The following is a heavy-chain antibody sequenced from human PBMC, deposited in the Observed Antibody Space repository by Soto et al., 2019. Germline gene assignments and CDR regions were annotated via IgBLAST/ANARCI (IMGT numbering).Heavy chain of an antibody. J-gene: IGHJ4*02. V-gene: IGHV1-69*02. CDR3: ARSKGQLWFDY. Sequence: QVQLVQSGAEVKKPGSSVKVSCKASGGTFSSYTISWVRQAPGQGLEWMGRIIPILGIANYAQKFQGRVTINADKSTSTAYMGLSSLRSEDTAVYYCARSKGQLWFDYWGQGTLVTVSS. CDR1: GGTFSSYT. CDR2: IIPILGIA. D-gene: IGHD5-18*01.